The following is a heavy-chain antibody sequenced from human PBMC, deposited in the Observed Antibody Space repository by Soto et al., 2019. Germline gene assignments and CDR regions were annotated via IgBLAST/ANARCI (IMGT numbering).Heavy chain of an antibody. CDR1: GESFSGYY. J-gene: IGHJ4*02. D-gene: IGHD3-16*01. CDR3: ARGNPLIEQPGHFDY. V-gene: IGHV4-34*01. Sequence: QVQLQQWGAGLLKPSETLSLTCAVYGESFSGYYWTWIRQPPGKGLEWMGEINDSESTNYSPSLKSRVTVSVDTSKNQFSLKLTSVPAADTAVYYCARGNPLIEQPGHFDYWGQGTLITVSS. CDR2: INDSEST.